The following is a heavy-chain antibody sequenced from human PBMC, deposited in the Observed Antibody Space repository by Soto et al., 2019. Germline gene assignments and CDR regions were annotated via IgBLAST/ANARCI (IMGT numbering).Heavy chain of an antibody. CDR1: GFTFGDYA. CDR3: TRVIAYYYYGMDV. J-gene: IGHJ6*02. Sequence: GGSLRLSCTASGFTFGDYAMSWVRQAPGKGLEWVGFISSKAYGWTTEYAASVKGRFTIPRDDSKSIAYLQMNSLKTEDTAVYYCTRVIAYYYYGMDVWGQGTTVTVSS. CDR2: ISSKAYGWTT. D-gene: IGHD2-21*01. V-gene: IGHV3-49*04.